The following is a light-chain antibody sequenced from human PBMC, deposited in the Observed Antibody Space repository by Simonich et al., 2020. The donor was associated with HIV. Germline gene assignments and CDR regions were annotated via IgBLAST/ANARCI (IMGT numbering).Light chain of an antibody. CDR2: WAS. CDR1: QSVLYSSNNKNY. J-gene: IGKJ1*01. CDR3: QQFYTTPWT. V-gene: IGKV4-1*01. Sequence: DIVMTQSPDSLAVSLGERATINCKSSQSVLYSSNNKNYLLWYQQKPGQPPNLLIYWASTRESGVPDRFSGSGSGIDFTLTISSLQAEDVAVYYCQQFYTTPWTFGQGTKVEIK.